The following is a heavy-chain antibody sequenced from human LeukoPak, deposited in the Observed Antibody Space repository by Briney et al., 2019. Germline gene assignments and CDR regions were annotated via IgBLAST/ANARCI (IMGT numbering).Heavy chain of an antibody. CDR3: ARDDCGDTCYPGGY. J-gene: IGHJ4*02. Sequence: GASVKVSCKASGYIFTEYVVHWVRQAPGQRPEWMGWIKAGNGDTKYSQNFQDRLTITRDTSASTVCMELSSLTSEDTALYYCARDDCGDTCYPGGYWGQGTLVIVSS. D-gene: IGHD2-21*01. CDR2: IKAGNGDT. CDR1: GYIFTEYV. V-gene: IGHV1-3*01.